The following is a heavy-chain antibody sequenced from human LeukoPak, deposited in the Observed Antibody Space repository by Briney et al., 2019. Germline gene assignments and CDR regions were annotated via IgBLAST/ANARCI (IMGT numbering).Heavy chain of an antibody. J-gene: IGHJ6*02. D-gene: IGHD6-19*01. Sequence: PGGSLRLSCAASGFTFSSYAMHWVRQAPGKGLEWVAVISYDGSNKYYADSVKGRFTISRDNSKNTLYLQMNSLRAEDTAVYYCARGRWLESLDYYYGMDVWGQGTTVTVSS. CDR3: ARGRWLESLDYYYGMDV. V-gene: IGHV3-30-3*01. CDR1: GFTFSSYA. CDR2: ISYDGSNK.